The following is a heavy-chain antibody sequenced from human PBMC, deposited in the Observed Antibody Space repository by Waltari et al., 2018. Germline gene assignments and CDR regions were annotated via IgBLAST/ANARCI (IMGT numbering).Heavy chain of an antibody. J-gene: IGHJ6*02. Sequence: QITLKESGPTLVKPTQTLTLTCTFSGFSLSTSGVGVGGIRQPPGKALEWLALIYWNDDKRYSPSLKSRLTITKDTSKHQVVLTMTNMDPVDTATYYCAHISIVATPYYYYYYGMDVWGQGTTVTVSS. CDR1: GFSLSTSGVG. CDR3: AHISIVATPYYYYYYGMDV. V-gene: IGHV2-5*01. CDR2: IYWNDDK. D-gene: IGHD5-12*01.